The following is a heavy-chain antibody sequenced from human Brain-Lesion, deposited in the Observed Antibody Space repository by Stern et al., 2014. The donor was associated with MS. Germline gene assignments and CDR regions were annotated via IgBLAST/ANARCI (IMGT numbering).Heavy chain of an antibody. CDR3: ARDQRGITIFGVVTDYYYLGMDV. J-gene: IGHJ6*02. Sequence: VQLVESGAEVKKPGASGKVSCKTSGYIFTGYYIHWVRHAPAPGHAGMARIHPKTGGTKYAQKFQGRVTMSRDTSISTAYVELSSLTSDGTAVYYCARDQRGITIFGVVTDYYYLGMDVWGQGTTVTVSS. CDR2: IHPKTGGT. CDR1: GYIFTGYY. D-gene: IGHD3-3*01. V-gene: IGHV1-2*06.